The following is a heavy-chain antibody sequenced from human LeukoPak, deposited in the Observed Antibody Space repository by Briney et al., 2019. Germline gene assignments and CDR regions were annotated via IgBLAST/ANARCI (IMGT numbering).Heavy chain of an antibody. CDR2: INHSGST. CDR1: GGSFSGYY. CDR3: ARGRVYYYYYMDV. Sequence: PSETLSLTCAVYGGSFSGYYWSWIRQPPGKGLEWIGEINHSGSTNYNPSLKSRVTISVETSKNQFSLKLRSVTAADTAVYYCARGRVYYYYYMDVWGKGTTVTVSS. J-gene: IGHJ6*03. V-gene: IGHV4-34*01.